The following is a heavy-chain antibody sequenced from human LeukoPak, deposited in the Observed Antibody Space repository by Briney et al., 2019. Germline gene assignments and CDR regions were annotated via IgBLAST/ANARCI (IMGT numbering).Heavy chain of an antibody. J-gene: IGHJ4*02. Sequence: PGASVKVSCKASGYTFTSYGISWVRQAPGQGLEWMGWISAYNGNTNYAQKLQGRVTMTTDTSASTAYMELSSLRSEDTAVYYCARGGNWLRQLSPHFDYWGQGTLVTVSS. CDR1: GYTFTSYG. D-gene: IGHD5-12*01. CDR2: ISAYNGNT. CDR3: ARGGNWLRQLSPHFDY. V-gene: IGHV1-18*01.